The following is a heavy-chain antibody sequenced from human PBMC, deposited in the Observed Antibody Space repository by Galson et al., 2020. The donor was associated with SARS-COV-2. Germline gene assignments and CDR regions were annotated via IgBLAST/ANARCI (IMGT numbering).Heavy chain of an antibody. V-gene: IGHV3-30*04. CDR1: GFTFSSYA. J-gene: IGHJ4*02. Sequence: GGSLRLPCAASGFTFSSYAMHWVRQAPGKGLEWVAVIPYDGSNKYYADSVKGRFTNSRDNSKNTLYLQMNSLRAEDTAVSYCARNDYSNYIDYWGQGTLVTVSS. CDR2: IPYDGSNK. D-gene: IGHD4-4*01. CDR3: ARNDYSNYIDY.